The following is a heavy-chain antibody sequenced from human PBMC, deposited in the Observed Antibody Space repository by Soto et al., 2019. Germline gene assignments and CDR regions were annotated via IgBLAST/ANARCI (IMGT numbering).Heavy chain of an antibody. D-gene: IGHD3-10*01. CDR1: GYTFTSYG. CDR2: ISAYNGNT. Sequence: GASVKVSCKASGYTFTSYGISWVRQAPGQGLEWMGWISAYNGNTNYAQKLQGRVTMTTDTSTSTAYMELRSLRSDDTAVYYCARGERITKVCAPHIDSHGPWGQRTLVTVSA. J-gene: IGHJ1*01. CDR3: ARGERITKVCAPHIDSHGP. V-gene: IGHV1-18*01.